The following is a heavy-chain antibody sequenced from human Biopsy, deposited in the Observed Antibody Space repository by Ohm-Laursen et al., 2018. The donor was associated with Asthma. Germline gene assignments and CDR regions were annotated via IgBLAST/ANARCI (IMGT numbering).Heavy chain of an antibody. Sequence: SQTLSLTCRVSGGYTGSSDHHWAWIRQAPGKGLEWIGFVFWSGSTHYSRSLKRRVSISIDTATNEFSMELWSVTPADTAVYFCARVVSYGDIYFGIDVWGPGNTVVVS. J-gene: IGHJ6*02. CDR3: ARVVSYGDIYFGIDV. CDR1: GGYTGSSDHH. V-gene: IGHV4-30-4*01. CDR2: VFWSGST. D-gene: IGHD4-17*01.